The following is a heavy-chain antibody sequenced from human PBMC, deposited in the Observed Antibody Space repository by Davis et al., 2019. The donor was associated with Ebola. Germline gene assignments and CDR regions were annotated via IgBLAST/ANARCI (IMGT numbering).Heavy chain of an antibody. Sequence: GESLKISCAASGFTFSDYYMSWIRQAPGKGLEWVSSISSSSSYIYYADSVKGRFTISRDNAKNSLYLQMNSLRAEDTAVYYCARDKSWLVREYYFDYWGQGTLVTVSS. D-gene: IGHD6-19*01. V-gene: IGHV3-11*06. J-gene: IGHJ4*02. CDR3: ARDKSWLVREYYFDY. CDR2: ISSSSSYI. CDR1: GFTFSDYY.